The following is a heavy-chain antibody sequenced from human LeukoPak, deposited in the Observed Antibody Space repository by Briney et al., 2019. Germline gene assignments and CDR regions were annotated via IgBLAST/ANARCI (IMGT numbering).Heavy chain of an antibody. D-gene: IGHD3-16*01. CDR3: AGRRIAGGLFDY. J-gene: IGHJ4*02. Sequence: PSETLSLTCTVSGGSISSSDYYWGWIRQAPGKGLEWIGSIYYSGSTNYNASLKSRVTIPVDTSKNQFSLKLSSVTAADTAVYYCAGRRIAGGLFDYWGQGTLVTVSS. CDR2: IYYSGST. CDR1: GGSISSSDYY. V-gene: IGHV4-39*01.